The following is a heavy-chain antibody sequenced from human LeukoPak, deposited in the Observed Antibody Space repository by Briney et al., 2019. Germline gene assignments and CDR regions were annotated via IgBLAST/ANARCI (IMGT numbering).Heavy chain of an antibody. Sequence: QPGGSLRLSCAASGFTFDDYAMHWVRQAPGKGLEWVSGISWNSGSIGYADSVKGRFTISRDNAKNSLYLQMNSLRAEDTALYYCAKDIARGSFIDNYFDYWGQGTLVTVSS. V-gene: IGHV3-9*01. J-gene: IGHJ4*02. CDR1: GFTFDDYA. CDR3: AKDIARGSFIDNYFDY. CDR2: ISWNSGSI. D-gene: IGHD1-26*01.